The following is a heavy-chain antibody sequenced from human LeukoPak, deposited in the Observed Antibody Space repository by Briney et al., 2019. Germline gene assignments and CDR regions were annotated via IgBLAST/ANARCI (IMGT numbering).Heavy chain of an antibody. CDR2: VYHSGST. CDR1: GYSIRSACH. Sequence: PSETLSLTCSAAGYSIRSACHWGWIRQPPGKGLEWIGSVYHSGSTFYSPSLKSRVTMSVDTSKSQFSLKLSSVTAADTAVYYCARVSNSSWASYYYYMDVWGKGTTVTVSS. CDR3: ARVSNSSWASYYYYMDV. J-gene: IGHJ6*03. V-gene: IGHV4-38-2*02. D-gene: IGHD6-13*01.